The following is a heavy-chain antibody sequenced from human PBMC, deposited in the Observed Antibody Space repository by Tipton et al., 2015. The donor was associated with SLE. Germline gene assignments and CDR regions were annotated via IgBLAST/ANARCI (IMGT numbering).Heavy chain of an antibody. CDR2: IIPIFGTA. CDR1: GGTFSSYA. V-gene: IGHV1-69*15. Sequence: QSGPEVKKPGSCKASGGTFSSYAISWVRQAPGQGLEWMGRIIPIFGTANYAQKFQGRVTITADESTSTAYMELRSLRSDDTAVYYCAREHIVVVPAAIGMGRDYYYYGMDVWGQGTTVTVSS. D-gene: IGHD2-2*02. J-gene: IGHJ6*02. CDR3: AREHIVVVPAAIGMGRDYYYYGMDV.